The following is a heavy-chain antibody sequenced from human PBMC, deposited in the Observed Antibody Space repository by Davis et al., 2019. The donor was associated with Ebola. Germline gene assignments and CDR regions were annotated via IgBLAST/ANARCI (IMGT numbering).Heavy chain of an antibody. CDR2: ISSSSNTI. Sequence: GGSLRLSCAASRFTFSSYSINWVRQAPGKGLEWVSYISSSSNTIYYADPVKGRFTIARDNAKTSLYLQMNSLRGEETAVYHCARGTSSSGCSPWDYWGQGTLVTVSS. CDR3: ARGTSSSGCSPWDY. D-gene: IGHD6-19*01. V-gene: IGHV3-48*04. J-gene: IGHJ4*02. CDR1: RFTFSSYS.